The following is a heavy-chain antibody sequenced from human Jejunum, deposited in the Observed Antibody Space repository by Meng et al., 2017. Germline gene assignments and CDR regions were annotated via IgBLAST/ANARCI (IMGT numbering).Heavy chain of an antibody. CDR1: GFNIGDYF. CDR2: FSGSGAAI. D-gene: IGHD4-17*01. J-gene: IGHJ4*02. V-gene: IGHV3-11*01. CDR3: AREHGEPH. Sequence: QVQLVESGGGWVKPGGSLRLSCAASGFNIGDYFRNWIRQPPGKGLDWVSYFSGSGAAIYADSVNGRFTVSRDNAKNTLYLQMNSLRVEDTAVYYCAREHGEPHWGSGTLVTVSS.